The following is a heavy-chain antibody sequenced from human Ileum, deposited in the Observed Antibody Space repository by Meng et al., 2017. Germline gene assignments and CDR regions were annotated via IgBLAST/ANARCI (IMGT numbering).Heavy chain of an antibody. J-gene: IGHJ4*02. CDR1: GFTFSSSW. CDR3: AFTLLASPSALTN. Sequence: EVQFVESGGGLAQPGGSLRLSCTASGFTFSSSWVHWVRQAPGRGLAWVSRIIGDGSGANYADSVEGRFTVSRDNAKNTAYLQMSGLRAEDTAVYYCAFTLLASPSALTNWGQGTLVTVSS. V-gene: IGHV3-74*01. CDR2: IIGDGSGA. D-gene: IGHD3-3*01.